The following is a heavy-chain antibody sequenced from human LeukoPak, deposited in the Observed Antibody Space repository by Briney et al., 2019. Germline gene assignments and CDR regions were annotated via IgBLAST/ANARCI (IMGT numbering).Heavy chain of an antibody. J-gene: IGHJ6*03. CDR2: LSSSGVRT. CDR3: SKNKGQLVPNYCMNV. D-gene: IGHD6-13*01. V-gene: IGHV3-23*01. Sequence: GGSLRLSCTASGFTLSSFAMSWVRQAPGKGLELVSTLSSSGVRTYYADSVKGRFTNSRDNSLNTVFLQMNSLRGEDTAIYYCSKNKGQLVPNYCMNVWGKGTTVTVSS. CDR1: GFTLSSFA.